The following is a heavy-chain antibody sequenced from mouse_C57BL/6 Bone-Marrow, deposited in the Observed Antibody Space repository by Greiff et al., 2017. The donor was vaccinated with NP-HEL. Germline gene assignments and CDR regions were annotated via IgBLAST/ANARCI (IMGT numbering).Heavy chain of an antibody. J-gene: IGHJ2*01. Sequence: QVQLQQPGAELVKPGASVKMSCKASGYTFTSYWITWVKQRPGQGLEWIGDIYPGSGSTNYNEKFKSKATLTVDTSSSTAYMQLSSLTSEDSAVYYGARGETTMVTKGHQYWGQGTTLTVSS. CDR2: IYPGSGST. CDR1: GYTFTSYW. D-gene: IGHD2-2*01. CDR3: ARGETTMVTKGHQY. V-gene: IGHV1-55*01.